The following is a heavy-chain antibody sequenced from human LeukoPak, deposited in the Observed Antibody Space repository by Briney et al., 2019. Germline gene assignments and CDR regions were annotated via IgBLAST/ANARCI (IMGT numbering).Heavy chain of an antibody. J-gene: IGHJ4*02. CDR1: GYTFTGYY. CDR3: ARVYLGRQYSGYDAPTDFDY. CDR2: INPNSGGT. Sequence: ASVKVSCKASGYTFTGYYMHWVRQAPGQGLEWMGRINPNSGGTNYAQKFQGRVTMTRDTSISTAYMELSRLRSDDTAVYYCARVYLGRQYSGYDAPTDFDYWGQGTLVTVSS. V-gene: IGHV1-2*06. D-gene: IGHD5-12*01.